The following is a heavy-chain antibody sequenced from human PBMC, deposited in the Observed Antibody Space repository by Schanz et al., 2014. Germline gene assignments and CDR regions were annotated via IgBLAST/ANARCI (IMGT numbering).Heavy chain of an antibody. CDR3: ARDLPRTFLFDY. Sequence: DVQLLDSGGGLVQPGGSLRLSCAASGFTFTNYAMSWVRQAPGKGLEWNSLISDSGDTAYYADSVKGRFTISRDNFKGALYLQMSSLKAEDTAVYYCARDLPRTFLFDYWGQGTLVTVSS. V-gene: IGHV3-23*01. CDR2: ISDSGDTA. J-gene: IGHJ4*02. CDR1: GFTFTNYA.